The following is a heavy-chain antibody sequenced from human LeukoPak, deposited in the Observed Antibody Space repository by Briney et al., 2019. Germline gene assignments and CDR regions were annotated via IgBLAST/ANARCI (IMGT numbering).Heavy chain of an antibody. Sequence: PSETLSITCTVSGGSISSYYWSWIRQPAGKGLEWIGRIYTSGSTNYNPSLKSRVTMSVDTSKNQFSLKLSSVTAADTAVYYCASYRYSSGWYRDDYWGQGTLVTVSS. CDR2: IYTSGST. D-gene: IGHD6-19*01. V-gene: IGHV4-4*07. CDR1: GGSISSYY. J-gene: IGHJ4*02. CDR3: ASYRYSSGWYRDDY.